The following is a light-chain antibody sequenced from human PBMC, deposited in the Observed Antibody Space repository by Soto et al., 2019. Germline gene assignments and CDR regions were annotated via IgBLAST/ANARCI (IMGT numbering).Light chain of an antibody. CDR1: SSNIGSNY. V-gene: IGLV1-47*01. CDR2: RND. Sequence: QSVLTQSPSASGTPGQRVTISCSGSSSNIGSNYVYWYQQLPGSAPKLLIYRNDQRPSGVPDRFSVSKSGTAASLAISGLRSEDEADYHCAAWDDSLSAVVFGGGTKLTVL. CDR3: AAWDDSLSAVV. J-gene: IGLJ2*01.